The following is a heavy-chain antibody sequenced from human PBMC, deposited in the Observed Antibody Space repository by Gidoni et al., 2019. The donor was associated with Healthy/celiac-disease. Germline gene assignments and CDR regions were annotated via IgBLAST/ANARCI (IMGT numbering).Heavy chain of an antibody. CDR1: GGTFSSDA. CDR2: LNPIFGTA. Sequence: QVQLVQSGAEVKKPGSSVKVSCKAYGGTFSSDAISWVRQAPGQGLEWMGGLNPIFGTANSAQKFPGRVTIPADESTSTAYMELSSLRSEDTAVYYCARDRKEGGAYFYWYFDLWGRGTLVTVSS. J-gene: IGHJ2*01. CDR3: ARDRKEGGAYFYWYFDL. D-gene: IGHD3-16*01. V-gene: IGHV1-69*01.